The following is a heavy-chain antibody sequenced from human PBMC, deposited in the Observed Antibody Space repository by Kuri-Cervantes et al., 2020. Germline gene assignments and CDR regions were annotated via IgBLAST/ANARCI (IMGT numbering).Heavy chain of an antibody. CDR2: IYTSGST. CDR3: AKTLGYCSSTSCYDWFDP. Sequence: SCTVSGGSISSGSYYWSWIRQPAGKGLEWIGRIYTSGSTNYNPSLKSRVTISVDTSKNQFSLKLSSVTAADTAVYYCAKTLGYCSSTSCYDWFDPWGQGTLVTVSS. CDR1: GGSISSGSYY. J-gene: IGHJ5*02. V-gene: IGHV4-61*02. D-gene: IGHD2-2*01.